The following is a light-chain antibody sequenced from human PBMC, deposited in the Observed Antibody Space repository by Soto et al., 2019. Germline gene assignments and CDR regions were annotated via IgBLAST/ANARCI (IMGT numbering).Light chain of an antibody. CDR3: MQALQAPLT. CDR1: QSLLHSNGYNY. V-gene: IGKV2-28*01. CDR2: LGS. Sequence: DIVVTQSPLSLPVTPGEPASISCRSSQSLLHSNGYNYLVWYLQKPGQSPQLLIYLGSNRASGVPDRFSGSGSGTDFTLKISRVEAEDVGLYYCMQALQAPLTFGQGTKVEI. J-gene: IGKJ1*01.